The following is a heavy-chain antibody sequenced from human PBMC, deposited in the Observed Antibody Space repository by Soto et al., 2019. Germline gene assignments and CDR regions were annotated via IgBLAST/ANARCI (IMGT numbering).Heavy chain of an antibody. Sequence: GESLKISCKGSGYSFTSYWIGWVRQMPGKGLEWMGIIYPGDSDTRYSPSFQGQVTISVDKSIRTAYLAWSSLKASDTATYYCARRSPIEVSGAGLDPWGQGTLVTVSS. CDR1: GYSFTSYW. CDR3: ARRSPIEVSGAGLDP. CDR2: IYPGDSDT. V-gene: IGHV5-51*01. J-gene: IGHJ5*02. D-gene: IGHD7-27*01.